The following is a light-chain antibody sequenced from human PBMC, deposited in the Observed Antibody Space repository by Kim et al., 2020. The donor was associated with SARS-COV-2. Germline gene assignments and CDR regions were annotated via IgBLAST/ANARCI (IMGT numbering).Light chain of an antibody. Sequence: VSPGERATLSCRARQSVSSNLAWYQQKPGQAPRLLVYAASTRATGTPARFSGSGSGTEFTLTISSLQSEDFAVYSCQQYNKWPLTFGGGTKVDIK. V-gene: IGKV3-15*01. CDR1: QSVSSN. CDR2: AAS. CDR3: QQYNKWPLT. J-gene: IGKJ4*01.